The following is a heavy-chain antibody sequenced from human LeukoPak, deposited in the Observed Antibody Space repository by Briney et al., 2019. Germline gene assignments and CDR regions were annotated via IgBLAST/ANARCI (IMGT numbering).Heavy chain of an antibody. CDR2: VKSDGTAT. V-gene: IGHV3-74*01. J-gene: IGHJ4*02. Sequence: GGSLRLSCAASGFTFSSHLMHWVRQAQGTGLVWVSSVKSDGTATNYADSVKGRFTISRDNAKNTLYLQMNSLRVEDTAVYYCVRKFATGDWGQGTLSPSPQ. D-gene: IGHD1-14*01. CDR3: VRKFATGD. CDR1: GFTFSSHL.